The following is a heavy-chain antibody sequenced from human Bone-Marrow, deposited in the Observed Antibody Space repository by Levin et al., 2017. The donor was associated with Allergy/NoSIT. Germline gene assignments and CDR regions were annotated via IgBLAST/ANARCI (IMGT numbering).Heavy chain of an antibody. D-gene: IGHD2-21*02. V-gene: IGHV1-2*06. CDR3: SRVMAAVTERDY. CDR1: GYSFTDYY. J-gene: IGHJ4*02. CDR2: LKPDSGDV. Sequence: GASVKVSCKASGYSFTDYYIHWVRQAPGQGLEWVGRLKPDSGDVKYAQRFQGRVTLTRDTSTSTAYLELTSLTSRDTAVYYCSRVMAAVTERDYWGQGTLVIVSS.